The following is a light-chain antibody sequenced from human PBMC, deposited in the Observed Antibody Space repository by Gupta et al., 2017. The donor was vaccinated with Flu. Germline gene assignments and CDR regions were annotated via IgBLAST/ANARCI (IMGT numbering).Light chain of an antibody. CDR2: EGS. CDR1: QSRGYKNGINY. V-gene: IGKV2-30*01. CDR3: RRCKHPWT. Sequence: VTLGQAAYSCGRSSQSRGYKNGINYLDWLQQRPGQSQRRIIYEGSKRDLGDTGRFSGSGEGNDFTRKSSRGEDEDGGGYYGRRCKHPWTFGQGTKLEI. J-gene: IGKJ2*02.